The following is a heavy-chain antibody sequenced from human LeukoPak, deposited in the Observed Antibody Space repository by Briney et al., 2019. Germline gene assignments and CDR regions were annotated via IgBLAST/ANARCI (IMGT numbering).Heavy chain of an antibody. Sequence: SVQVSCKASGGTFSSYTISWVRRPPGQGREWMGRIIPILGIANYAQKFQGRVTITADKSTSTAYMELSSLRSEDTAVYYCARVNSGATGVDYWGQGTLVSVSS. CDR1: GGTFSSYT. CDR2: IIPILGIA. D-gene: IGHD1-26*01. J-gene: IGHJ4*02. V-gene: IGHV1-69*02. CDR3: ARVNSGATGVDY.